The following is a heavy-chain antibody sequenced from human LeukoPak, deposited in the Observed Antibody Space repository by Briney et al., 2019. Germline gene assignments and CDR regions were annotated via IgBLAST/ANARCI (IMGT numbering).Heavy chain of an antibody. J-gene: IGHJ4*02. D-gene: IGHD3-22*01. CDR3: AREWGLESSGYYYAY. CDR2: ITPIFGTA. CDR1: GGTFSRFT. V-gene: IGHV1-69*01. Sequence: SVKVSCKASGGTFSRFTIGWVRQAPGQGFEWMGGITPIFGTANFAQKFQGRVSITADESTSTAFMELSSLRSEDTAVYYCAREWGLESSGYYYAYWGQGTLVTVSS.